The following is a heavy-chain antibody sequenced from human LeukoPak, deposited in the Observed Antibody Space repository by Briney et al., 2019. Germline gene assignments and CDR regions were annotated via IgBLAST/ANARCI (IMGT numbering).Heavy chain of an antibody. CDR1: GFTLSSYA. J-gene: IGHJ4*02. D-gene: IGHD6-13*01. V-gene: IGHV3-23*01. CDR3: AKQSAGSAAWYSLHYDF. CDR2: VDGGGGGT. Sequence: GGSLRFSCAASGFTLSSYAMTWVRQAPGRGLEWVSSVDGGGGGTYYADSVKGRSTISGDNSKDTLYLQMNGLRAEDTAVYFCAKQSAGSAAWYSLHYDFWGQGTLVTVSS.